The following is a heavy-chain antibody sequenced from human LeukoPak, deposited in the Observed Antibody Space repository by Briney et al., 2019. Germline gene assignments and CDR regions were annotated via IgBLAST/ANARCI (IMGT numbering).Heavy chain of an antibody. CDR2: IIPIFGTA. Sequence: ASVKVSCKASGGTFSGYAISWVRQAPGQGLEWMGGIIPIFGTANYAQKFQGRVTITADESTSTAYMELSSLRSEDTAVYYCARPPPTTVTRWKDYYYYGMDVWGQGTTVTVSS. CDR3: ARPPPTTVTRWKDYYYYGMDV. J-gene: IGHJ6*02. D-gene: IGHD4-17*01. CDR1: GGTFSGYA. V-gene: IGHV1-69*13.